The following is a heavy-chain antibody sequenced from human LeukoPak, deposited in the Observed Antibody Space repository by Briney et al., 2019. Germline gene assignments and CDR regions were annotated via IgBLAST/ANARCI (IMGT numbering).Heavy chain of an antibody. Sequence: SETLSLTCAVYGGSFSGYYWSWIRQPPGKGLEWIGEINHSGSTNYNPSLESRVTLSVDTSKNQFSLKLSSVTAADTAVYYCARGVVLDCWGQGTLVTVSS. CDR1: GGSFSGYY. V-gene: IGHV4-34*01. J-gene: IGHJ4*02. CDR2: INHSGST. CDR3: ARGVVLDC. D-gene: IGHD2-2*01.